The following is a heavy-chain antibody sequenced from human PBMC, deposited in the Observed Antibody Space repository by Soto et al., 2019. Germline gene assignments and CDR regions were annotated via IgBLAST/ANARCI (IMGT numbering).Heavy chain of an antibody. D-gene: IGHD3-10*01. CDR3: ARLGYGSGSYKGYGMDV. CDR2: ISPNSGGT. J-gene: IGHJ6*02. Sequence: QVQLVQSGAEVKKPGASVKVSCKASGYTFTSYAISWVRQAPGQGLEWMGWISPNSGGTNYAQKFQGWVTMTRDTSISTAYMELSRLRSDDTAVYYCARLGYGSGSYKGYGMDVWGQGTTVTVSS. CDR1: GYTFTSYA. V-gene: IGHV1-2*04.